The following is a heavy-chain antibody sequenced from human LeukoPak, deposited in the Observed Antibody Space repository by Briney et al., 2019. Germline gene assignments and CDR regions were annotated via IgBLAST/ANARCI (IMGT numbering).Heavy chain of an antibody. CDR2: IYPGDSDT. V-gene: IGHV5-51*01. CDR1: GDSFTSYW. D-gene: IGHD1-26*01. CDR3: ARLSSGGLSGSYYGWFDP. Sequence: GESLKISCKVSGDSFTSYWIGWVRQMPGKGLEWMGIIYPGDSDTGYSPSFQGQVTISADKSISTAYLQWSSLKASDTAMYYCARLSSGGLSGSYYGWFDPWGQGTLVTVSS. J-gene: IGHJ5*02.